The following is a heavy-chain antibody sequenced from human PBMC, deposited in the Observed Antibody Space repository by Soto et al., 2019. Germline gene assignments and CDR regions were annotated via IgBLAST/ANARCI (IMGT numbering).Heavy chain of an antibody. CDR3: AKDNGSGCDWLRVGDASDI. J-gene: IGHJ3*02. V-gene: IGHV3-30*18. CDR1: GFTFSSYG. D-gene: IGHD5-12*01. Sequence: QVQLVESGGGVVQPGRSLRLSCAASGFTFSSYGMHWVRQAPGKGLEWVAVISYDGSNKYYADSVKGRLTISRDNSKTTLYLQMNRLRGEDTAVYYCAKDNGSGCDWLRVGDASDIWGQGTMVTVSS. CDR2: ISYDGSNK.